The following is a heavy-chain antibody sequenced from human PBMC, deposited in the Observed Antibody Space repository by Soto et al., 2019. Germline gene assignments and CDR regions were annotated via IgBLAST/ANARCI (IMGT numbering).Heavy chain of an antibody. J-gene: IGHJ4*02. CDR2: MTGSGSAI. Sequence: VQLVESGGGLVQPGGSLRLSCAASGFAFSSFEMNWVRQAPGKGLEWVSYMTGSGSAIHSADFVKGRFIISRDNAKNSLYLQMSSLRAEDTAVYYCARGGYCSGGSCRFDYWGQGTLVTVSS. D-gene: IGHD2-15*01. V-gene: IGHV3-48*03. CDR1: GFAFSSFE. CDR3: ARGGYCSGGSCRFDY.